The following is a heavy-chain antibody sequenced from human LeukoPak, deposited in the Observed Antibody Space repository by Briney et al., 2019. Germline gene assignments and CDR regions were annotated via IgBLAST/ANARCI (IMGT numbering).Heavy chain of an antibody. J-gene: IGHJ4*02. Sequence: GGSLRLSCAASGFTFSSYAMSWVRQAPGKGLEWVSAISGSGGSTYYADSVKGRFTISRDNSKNTLYLQMNSLRAEDTAVYYCASPPWYGSVPGYFDYWGQGTLVTVSS. CDR1: GFTFSSYA. CDR3: ASPPWYGSVPGYFDY. V-gene: IGHV3-23*01. CDR2: ISGSGGST. D-gene: IGHD6-13*01.